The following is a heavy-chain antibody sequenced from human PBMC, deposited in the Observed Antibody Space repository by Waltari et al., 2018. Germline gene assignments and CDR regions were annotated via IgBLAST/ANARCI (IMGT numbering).Heavy chain of an antibody. V-gene: IGHV3-23*04. Sequence: EVQLVESGGGLVQPGGARRLSGATSGIIFKNLAISWVRQAPGKGLEWFAATGDGGVATYYADSVKGRSSISRDDSKNTVYLQMNSLRVDDTALYYCARGAGELLPLDHWGQGTLVTVSS. CDR3: ARGAGELLPLDH. CDR1: GIIFKNLA. D-gene: IGHD3-10*01. J-gene: IGHJ4*02. CDR2: TGDGGVAT.